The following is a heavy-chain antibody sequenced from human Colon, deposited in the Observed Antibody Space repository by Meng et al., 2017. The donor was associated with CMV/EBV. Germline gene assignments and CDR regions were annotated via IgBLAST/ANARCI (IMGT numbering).Heavy chain of an antibody. D-gene: IGHD2-15*01. CDR3: ATPGY. CDR1: GYTFTDHY. Sequence: PGASVNGSCKASGYTFTDHYLQWVRQAPGQGLEWMGWIYPDTGHIFYSQTFRGRVTMTRDTSTSTAYMELSSLTIDDSAVYYCATPGYWGQGTLVTVSS. J-gene: IGHJ4*02. V-gene: IGHV1-2*02. CDR2: IYPDTGHI.